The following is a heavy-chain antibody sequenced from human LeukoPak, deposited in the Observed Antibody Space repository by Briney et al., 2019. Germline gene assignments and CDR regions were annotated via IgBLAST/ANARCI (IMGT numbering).Heavy chain of an antibody. Sequence: PGGSLRLSCATSGFRFVDYGLSWVRQAPGKGLEWLSAINWNGGITEYADSVKGRFTISRDNAKNSLYLQMNSLRAEVTAVYYCARASGDIVETATMGSYWGQGTLVTVSS. D-gene: IGHD5-18*01. J-gene: IGHJ4*02. CDR1: GFRFVDYG. CDR2: INWNGGIT. CDR3: ARASGDIVETATMGSY. V-gene: IGHV3-20*04.